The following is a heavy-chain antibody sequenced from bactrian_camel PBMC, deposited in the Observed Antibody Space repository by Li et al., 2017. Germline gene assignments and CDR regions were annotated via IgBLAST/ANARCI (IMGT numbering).Heavy chain of an antibody. CDR2: IYRDVSHT. Sequence: HVQLVESGGGLVQPGGSLRLSCVVSGFAFSDYVMSWVRQAPGKGLEWVSSIYRDVSHTYYRDSVKGRFTISRDDAKNMVYLQMNSLKSEDSALYYCATERPIWEWGPEYNYWGQGTQVTVS. J-gene: IGHJ4*01. CDR1: GFAFSDYV. V-gene: IGHV3-2*01. D-gene: IGHD3*01. CDR3: ATERPIWEWGPEYNY.